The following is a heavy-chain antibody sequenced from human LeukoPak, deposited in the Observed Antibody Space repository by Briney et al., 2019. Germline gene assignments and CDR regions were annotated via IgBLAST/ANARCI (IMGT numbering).Heavy chain of an antibody. CDR2: INPSGGST. CDR3: ARAVGVPAIFDY. Sequence: ASVKVSCKASGYTFSSYYMHWVRQAPGQGLEWVGIINPSGGSTNYAQKLQGRVTMTTDTSTSTAYMELRSLRSDDTAVYYCARAVGVPAIFDYWGQGTLVTVSS. CDR1: GYTFSSYY. V-gene: IGHV1-46*01. J-gene: IGHJ4*02. D-gene: IGHD2-21*01.